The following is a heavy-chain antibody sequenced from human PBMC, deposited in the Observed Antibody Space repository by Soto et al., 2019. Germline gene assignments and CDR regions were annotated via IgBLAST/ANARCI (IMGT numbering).Heavy chain of an antibody. V-gene: IGHV4-34*01. Sequence: QVQLQQWGAGLLKPSETLSLTCAVYGGSFSGYYWSWIRQPPGKGLEWIGEINHSGSTNYNPSLKSRVTISVDTSKNQFSLKLSSLTAADTAVYYCARGRYCSSTSCPRPFDYGGQGTLVTVSS. CDR3: ARGRYCSSTSCPRPFDY. CDR2: INHSGST. D-gene: IGHD2-2*01. CDR1: GGSFSGYY. J-gene: IGHJ4*02.